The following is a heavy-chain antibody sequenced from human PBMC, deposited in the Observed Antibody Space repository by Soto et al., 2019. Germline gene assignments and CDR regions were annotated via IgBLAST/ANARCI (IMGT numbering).Heavy chain of an antibody. J-gene: IGHJ6*02. CDR2: INHSGST. CDR1: GGSFSGYY. CDR3: AREETEQWLVQGYYYGMDV. Sequence: SETLSLTCAVYGGSFSGYYWTWIRQPPGTGLEWIGEINHSGSTNYNPSLKSRVTISVDKSKNQFSLKLSSVTAADTAVYYCAREETEQWLVQGYYYGMDVWGQGTTVTVSS. V-gene: IGHV4-34*01. D-gene: IGHD6-19*01.